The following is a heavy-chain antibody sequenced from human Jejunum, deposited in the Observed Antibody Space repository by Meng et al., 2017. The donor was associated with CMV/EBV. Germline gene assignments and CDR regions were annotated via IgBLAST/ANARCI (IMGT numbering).Heavy chain of an antibody. CDR3: ARRSCTTMFCESRDAFDV. D-gene: IGHD3-9*01. CDR2: ISPTSVYR. J-gene: IGHJ3*01. V-gene: IGHV3-21*06. Sequence: NSYGMNWFRQAPGKGLEWVSSISPTSVYRYYAESLQGRFTISRDNANNSVYLQLNSLRAEDTAVYYCARRSCTTMFCESRDAFDVWGQGTMVTVSS. CDR1: NSYG.